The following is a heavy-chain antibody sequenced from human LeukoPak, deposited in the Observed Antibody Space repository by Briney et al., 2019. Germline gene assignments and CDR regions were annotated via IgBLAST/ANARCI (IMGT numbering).Heavy chain of an antibody. Sequence: ASVKVSCKASGYTFTGYYMHWVRQAPGQGLEWMGWMNPNSGGTNYAQKFQGRVTMTRDTSISTAYMELSRLRSDDTAVYYCARDEKDGYNAVYYYYYYYMDVWGKGTTVTVSS. D-gene: IGHD5-24*01. CDR2: MNPNSGGT. CDR3: ARDEKDGYNAVYYYYYYYMDV. J-gene: IGHJ6*03. V-gene: IGHV1-2*02. CDR1: GYTFTGYY.